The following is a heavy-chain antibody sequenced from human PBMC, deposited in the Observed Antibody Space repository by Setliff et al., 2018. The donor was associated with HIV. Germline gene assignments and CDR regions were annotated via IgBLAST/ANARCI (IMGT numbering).Heavy chain of an antibody. CDR1: GLTFSSYA. Sequence: PGGSLRLSCAASGLTFSSYAMTWVRQAPGKGLEWVSSISGTGADTYYADSVKGRFAISRDNSKNTLYLQMNSLRAEDTAVYYCAKTPLYWGQGTLVTVSS. CDR2: ISGTGADT. J-gene: IGHJ4*02. V-gene: IGHV3-23*01. CDR3: AKTPLY.